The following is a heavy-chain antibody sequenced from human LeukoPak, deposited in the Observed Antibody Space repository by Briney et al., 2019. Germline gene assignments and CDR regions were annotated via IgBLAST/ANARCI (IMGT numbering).Heavy chain of an antibody. CDR2: ISSSSSTI. J-gene: IGHJ4*02. Sequence: GGSLRLSCAASGFTFSSYTMNWVRQAPGKGLEWVSYISSSSSTIYYADSVKGRFTISRDNAKNSLYLQMNSLRDEDTAVYYCARADDYGDYGIDYWGQGTLVTVSS. CDR1: GFTFSSYT. CDR3: ARADDYGDYGIDY. V-gene: IGHV3-48*02. D-gene: IGHD4-17*01.